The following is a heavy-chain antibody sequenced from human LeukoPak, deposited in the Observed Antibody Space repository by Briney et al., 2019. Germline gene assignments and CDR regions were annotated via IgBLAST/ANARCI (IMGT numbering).Heavy chain of an antibody. V-gene: IGHV1-8*03. CDR2: MNPNSGNT. CDR1: GYTFTSYD. CDR3: ARGRIVVGNFDY. J-gene: IGHJ4*02. D-gene: IGHD2-21*01. Sequence: ASVKVSCKASGYTFTSYDINWVRQATGQGLEWMGWMNPNSGNTGYAQKFQGRVTITRNTSISTAYMERSSLRSEDTAVYYCARGRIVVGNFDYWGQGTLVTVSS.